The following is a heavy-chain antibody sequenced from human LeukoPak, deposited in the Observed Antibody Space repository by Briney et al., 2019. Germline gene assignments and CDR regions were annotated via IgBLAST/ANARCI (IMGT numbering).Heavy chain of an antibody. Sequence: GGSLRLSCVASGFSFSSYAMSWVRQTPGKGLEWVSAISGSGGNTYYADSVKGRFTISRDNSRTTLYLQMDSLRAEDTAVYYCAKDAVGYSYGWVWGQGTLVTVSS. CDR3: AKDAVGYSYGWV. V-gene: IGHV3-23*01. CDR2: ISGSGGNT. D-gene: IGHD5-18*01. J-gene: IGHJ4*02. CDR1: GFSFSSYA.